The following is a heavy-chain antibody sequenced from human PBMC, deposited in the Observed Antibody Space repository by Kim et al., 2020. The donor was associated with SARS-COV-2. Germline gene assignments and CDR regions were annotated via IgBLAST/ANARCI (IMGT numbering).Heavy chain of an antibody. V-gene: IGHV4-39*01. D-gene: IGHD2-21*02. CDR1: GGSISSSSYY. CDR3: ARQTEGPEPHIVVVTAIPFPFDY. CDR2: IYYSGST. J-gene: IGHJ4*02. Sequence: SETLSLTCTVSGGSISSSSYYWGWIRQPPGKGLEWIGSIYYSGSTYYNPSLKSRVTISVDTSKNQFSLKLSSVTAADTAVYYCARQTEGPEPHIVVVTAIPFPFDYWGQGTLVTVSS.